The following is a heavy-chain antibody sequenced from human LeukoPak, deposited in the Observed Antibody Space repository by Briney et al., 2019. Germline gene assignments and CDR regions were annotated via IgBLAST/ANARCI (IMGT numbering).Heavy chain of an antibody. J-gene: IGHJ6*03. Sequence: ASVKVSCKASGYTFTSYDINWVRQATGQGLEWMGWMNPNSGNTGYAQKFQGRVTITRNTSISTAYMELSSLRSEDTAVYYCARDGDDSSGWYHVDVWGKGTTVTISS. D-gene: IGHD6-19*01. CDR1: GYTFTSYD. CDR2: MNPNSGNT. CDR3: ARDGDDSSGWYHVDV. V-gene: IGHV1-8*03.